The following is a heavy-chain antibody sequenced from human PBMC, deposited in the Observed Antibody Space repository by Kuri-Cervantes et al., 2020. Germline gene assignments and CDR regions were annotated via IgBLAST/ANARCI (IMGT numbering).Heavy chain of an antibody. CDR1: GFTFSSYW. V-gene: IGHV3-74*01. CDR2: INSDGSST. D-gene: IGHD6-13*01. J-gene: IGHJ5*02. Sequence: GESLKISCAASGFTFSSYWMHWVRQAPGKGLVWVSRINSDGSSTSYADSVKGRFTISRDNAKNSLYLQMNSLRDEDTAVYYCASLYSSSWRNWFDPWGQGTLVTVSS. CDR3: ASLYSSSWRNWFDP.